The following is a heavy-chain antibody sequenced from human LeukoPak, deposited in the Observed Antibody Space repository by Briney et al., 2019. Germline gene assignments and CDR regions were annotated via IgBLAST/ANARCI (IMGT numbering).Heavy chain of an antibody. V-gene: IGHV3-23*01. J-gene: IGHJ5*02. D-gene: IGHD1-26*01. CDR2: ISGSGGST. Sequence: PGGSLRLSCAASGFTFSSYAMSWVRQAPGKGLEWVSGISGSGGSTYHADSVKGRFTISRDNSKDTLFLQMNSLRAEDTAVYYCARDLIVGATNAFDPWGQGTLVTVSS. CDR3: ARDLIVGATNAFDP. CDR1: GFTFSSYA.